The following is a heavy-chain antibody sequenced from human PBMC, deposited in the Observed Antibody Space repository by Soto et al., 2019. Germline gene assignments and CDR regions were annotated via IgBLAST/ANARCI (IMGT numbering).Heavy chain of an antibody. CDR2: ISSSSSYI. CDR3: ARDREYGDSMGGNYFDY. CDR1: GFTVSSNY. Sequence: KPGGSLRLSCAASGFTVSSNYMSWVRQAPGKGLEWVSSISSSSSYIYYADSVKGRFTISRDNAKNSLYLQMNSLRAEDTAVYYCARDREYGDSMGGNYFDYWGQGTLVTVSS. J-gene: IGHJ4*02. V-gene: IGHV3-21*01. D-gene: IGHD4-17*01.